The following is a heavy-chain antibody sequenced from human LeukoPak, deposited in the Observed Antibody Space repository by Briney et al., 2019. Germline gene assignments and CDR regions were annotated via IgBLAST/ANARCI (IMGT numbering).Heavy chain of an antibody. J-gene: IGHJ3*02. Sequence: SETLSLTCTVSGGSISSNNYYWGWIRQPPGRGLEWIGRIYTSGSTNYNPSLKSRVTISVDTSKNQFSLKLSSVTAADTAVYYCARDGIVGAHQDAFDIWGQGTMVTVSS. CDR2: IYTSGST. V-gene: IGHV4-61*02. D-gene: IGHD1-26*01. CDR1: GGSISSNNYY. CDR3: ARDGIVGAHQDAFDI.